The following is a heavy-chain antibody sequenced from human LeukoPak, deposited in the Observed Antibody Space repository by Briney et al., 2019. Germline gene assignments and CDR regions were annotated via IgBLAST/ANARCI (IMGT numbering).Heavy chain of an antibody. Sequence: SQTLSLTCTVSGGSISSGDYYCTWIRQPPGKCLEWIGYIYYRGSTYYNPSLKSRVTISVDTSKNQFSLKVSSVTAADTAVYYCARGMVREQDRFFNYWGRGTLVTVSS. CDR3: ARGMVREQDRFFNY. CDR1: GGSISSGDYY. D-gene: IGHD3-10*01. V-gene: IGHV4-30-4*01. CDR2: IYYRGST. J-gene: IGHJ4*02.